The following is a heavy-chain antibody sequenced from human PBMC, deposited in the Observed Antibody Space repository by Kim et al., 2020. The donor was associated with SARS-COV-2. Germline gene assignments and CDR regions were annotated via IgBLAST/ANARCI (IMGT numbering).Heavy chain of an antibody. Sequence: AESVKGRLTISRDDAKNTLYLQMNSLRAEDTAVYYCAKDQTTLDFIDFDYWGQGTLVTVSS. CDR3: AKDQTTLDFIDFDY. D-gene: IGHD4-17*01. V-gene: IGHV3-23*01. J-gene: IGHJ4*02.